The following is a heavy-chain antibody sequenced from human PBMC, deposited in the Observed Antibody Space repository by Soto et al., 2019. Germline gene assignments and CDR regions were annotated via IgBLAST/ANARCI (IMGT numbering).Heavy chain of an antibody. Sequence: PSETLSLTCAVSGGSISSGGYSWSWIRQPPGKGLEWIGYIYHSGSTYYNPSLKSRVTISVDRSKNQFSLKLSSVTAADTAVYYCARGPSYSGNSRGCFDIWGQGTMVTVSS. CDR1: GGSISSGGYS. CDR2: IYHSGST. D-gene: IGHD4-4*01. V-gene: IGHV4-30-2*01. J-gene: IGHJ3*02. CDR3: ARGPSYSGNSRGCFDI.